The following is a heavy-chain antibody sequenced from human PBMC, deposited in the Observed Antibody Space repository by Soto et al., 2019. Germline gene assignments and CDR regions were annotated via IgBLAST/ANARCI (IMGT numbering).Heavy chain of an antibody. Sequence: PSETLSLTCNSSGGSITSSGSAWGWIRQSPGKGLEWIGTIDYSGNIYYIPSLKSRITISVYTSKNQISLKLSSVTAADTAVYYCATHIHNQGFEYYFDSWGQGTLVTVSS. CDR2: IDYSGNI. J-gene: IGHJ4*02. CDR3: ATHIHNQGFEYYFDS. CDR1: GGSITSSGSA. D-gene: IGHD1-1*01. V-gene: IGHV4-39*01.